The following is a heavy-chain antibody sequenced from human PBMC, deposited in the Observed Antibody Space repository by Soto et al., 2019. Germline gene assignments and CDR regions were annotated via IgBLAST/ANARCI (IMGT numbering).Heavy chain of an antibody. D-gene: IGHD3-22*01. J-gene: IGHJ5*01. V-gene: IGHV4-59*02. CDR3: ARDRYFYDSAGYYRTLDS. Sequence: SETLSLTCTISGGSVNNDYWTWIRQSPGKGLEWIGYIFHSGITDYNPSVKSRVTISIDKSKNLFSLKLTSVTAADTAVYYCARDRYFYDSAGYYRTLDSWGQGILVTVSS. CDR1: GGSVNNDY. CDR2: IFHSGIT.